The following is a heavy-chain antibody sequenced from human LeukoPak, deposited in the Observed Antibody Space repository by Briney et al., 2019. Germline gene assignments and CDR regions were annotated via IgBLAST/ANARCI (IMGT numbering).Heavy chain of an antibody. CDR3: ARLSTHDAFEI. D-gene: IGHD3-3*02. V-gene: IGHV4-34*01. Sequence: SETLSLTCAVYGGSFSGYYWSWIRQPPGKGLEWIGEINHSGSTNYNPSLKSRVTISVDTSKNQFSLKLSSVTAADTAVYFCARLSTHDAFEIWGQGTMVTVSS. CDR2: INHSGST. CDR1: GGSFSGYY. J-gene: IGHJ3*02.